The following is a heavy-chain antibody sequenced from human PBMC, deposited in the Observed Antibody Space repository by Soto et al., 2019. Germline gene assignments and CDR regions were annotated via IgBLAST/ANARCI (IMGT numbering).Heavy chain of an antibody. D-gene: IGHD3-3*01. CDR2: INSDGSST. CDR1: GFTFSSYW. Sequence: EVQLVESGGGLVQPGGSLRLSCAASGFTFSSYWMHWVRQAPGKGLVWVSRINSDGSSTSYADSVKGRFTISRDNAKNTLYLKMNSLRAEDTVVYYCARWYYDFWNGRYYYYCYMVVWGKETTVTVSS. V-gene: IGHV3-74*01. J-gene: IGHJ6*03. CDR3: ARWYYDFWNGRYYYYCYMVV.